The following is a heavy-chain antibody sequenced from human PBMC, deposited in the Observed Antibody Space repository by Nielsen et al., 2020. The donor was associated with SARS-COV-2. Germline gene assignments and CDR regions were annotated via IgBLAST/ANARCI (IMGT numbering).Heavy chain of an antibody. CDR3: ARLKYCSSTSCYLDYYYYMDV. V-gene: IGHV5-10-1*01. D-gene: IGHD2-2*01. Sequence: VRQMPGKGLEWMGRIDPSDSYTNYSPSFQGHVTISADKSISTAYLQWSSLKASDTAMYYCARLKYCSSTSCYLDYYYYMDVWGKGTTVTVSS. J-gene: IGHJ6*03. CDR2: IDPSDSYT.